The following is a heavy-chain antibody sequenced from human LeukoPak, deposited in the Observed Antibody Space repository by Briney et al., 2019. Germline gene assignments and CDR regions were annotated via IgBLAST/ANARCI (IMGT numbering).Heavy chain of an antibody. CDR1: GFTFSNYW. J-gene: IGHJ4*02. CDR3: AKDADITAAGYYFDF. V-gene: IGHV3-30*18. Sequence: GGSLRLSCAASGFTFSNYWMNWVRQAPGKGLEWVAVISYDGSDKYYAGSVKGRFSISRDNSKNTLYLQMNSLRAEDTAVYFCAKDADITAAGYYFDFWGQGTLVTVSS. D-gene: IGHD6-13*01. CDR2: ISYDGSDK.